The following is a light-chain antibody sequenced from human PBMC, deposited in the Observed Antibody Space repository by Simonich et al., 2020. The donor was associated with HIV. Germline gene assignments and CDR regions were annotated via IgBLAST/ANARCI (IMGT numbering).Light chain of an antibody. Sequence: QSALTQPASVSGSRGQSITISCTGTSSDVGGYNYVSWYQQHPGKAPKLMIYAVSDRPSGVSNRFSGSKSGNTASLTISGLQAEDEADYYCCSYAGGSTVWVFGGGTKLTVL. CDR3: CSYAGGSTVWV. CDR2: AVS. V-gene: IGLV2-14*03. J-gene: IGLJ3*02. CDR1: SSDVGGYNY.